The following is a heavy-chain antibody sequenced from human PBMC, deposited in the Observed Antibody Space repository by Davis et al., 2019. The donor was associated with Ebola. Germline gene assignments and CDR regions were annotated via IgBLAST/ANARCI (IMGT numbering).Heavy chain of an antibody. CDR2: IYYSGST. V-gene: IGHV4-59*08. CDR3: ARHLYSYDAFDI. CDR1: GGSISSYY. J-gene: IGHJ3*02. D-gene: IGHD5-18*01. Sequence: SETLSLTCTVSGGSISSYYWSWIRQPPGKGLEWIGYIYYSGSTNYNPSLKSRVTISVDTSKNQFSLKLSSVTAAATAVYYCARHLYSYDAFDIWGQGTMVTVSS.